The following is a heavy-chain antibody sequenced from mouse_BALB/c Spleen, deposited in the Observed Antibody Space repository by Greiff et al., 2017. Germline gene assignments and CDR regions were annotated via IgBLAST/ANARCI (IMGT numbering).Heavy chain of an antibody. CDR1: GFTFSSYA. D-gene: IGHD1-1*01. CDR2: ISSGGST. Sequence: EVKLMESGGGLVKPGGSLKLSCAASGFTFSSYAMSWVRQTPEKRLEWVASISSGGSTYYPDSVKGRFTISRDNARNILYLQMSSLRSEDTAMYYCARGQDYGSRGAYWGQGTLVTVSA. V-gene: IGHV5-6-5*01. J-gene: IGHJ3*01. CDR3: ARGQDYGSRGAY.